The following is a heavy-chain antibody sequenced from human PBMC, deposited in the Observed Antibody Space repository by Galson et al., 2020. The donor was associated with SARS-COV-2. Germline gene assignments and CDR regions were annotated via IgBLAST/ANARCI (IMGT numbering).Heavy chain of an antibody. CDR3: AREDGGSSWYYSPSYYYYGMDV. V-gene: IGHV6-1*01. Sequence: SQTLSLTCAISGDSVSSNSAAWNWIRQSPSRGLEWLGRTYYRSKWYNDYAVSVKSRITINPDTSKNQFSLQLNSVTPEDTAVYYCAREDGGSSWYYSPSYYYYGMDVWGQGTTVTVSS. D-gene: IGHD6-13*01. CDR2: TYYRSKWYN. J-gene: IGHJ6*02. CDR1: GDSVSSNSAA.